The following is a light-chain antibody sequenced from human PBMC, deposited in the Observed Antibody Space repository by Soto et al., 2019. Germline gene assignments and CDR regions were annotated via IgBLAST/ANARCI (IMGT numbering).Light chain of an antibody. V-gene: IGKV1-5*03. CDR3: QQYNTYPYT. CDR1: HSIGTW. Sequence: DIQMTQSPSTLSASVGDRVSITCRASHSIGTWLAWHQQKPGKAPKSLINKASKLETVVPSRFNGSGSGTEFTLTISSLQPDDFATYLCQQYNTYPYTLGQGTKLAIK. J-gene: IGKJ2*01. CDR2: KAS.